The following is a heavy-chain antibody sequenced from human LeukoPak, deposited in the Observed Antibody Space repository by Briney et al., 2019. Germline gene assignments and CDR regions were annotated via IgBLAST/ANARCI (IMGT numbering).Heavy chain of an antibody. CDR3: AKGSSGYSADL. J-gene: IGHJ5*02. Sequence: GGSLRLSCAASGFIFNNYGLIWVRQAPGKGPEWVSAISNDGGGTQYADFVEGRFTISRDNSKNTLFLQMSSLRAEDTALYYCAKGSSGYSADLWGQGTLVTVSS. CDR1: GFIFNNYG. D-gene: IGHD3-22*01. V-gene: IGHV3-23*01. CDR2: ISNDGGGT.